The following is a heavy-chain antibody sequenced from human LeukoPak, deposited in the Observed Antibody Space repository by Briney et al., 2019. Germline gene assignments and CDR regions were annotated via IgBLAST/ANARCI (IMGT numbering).Heavy chain of an antibody. J-gene: IGHJ6*03. CDR3: ARDRSGTDCSTSTCYYYYYMEV. D-gene: IGHD2-2*01. CDR1: GGSISNYY. CDR2: IYTSGST. V-gene: IGHV4-4*07. Sequence: PSETLSLTCTVSGGSISNYYWSWLRQPAGKGLEWIGRIYTSGSTNYNPSLKSRVTMSIDTSKNQFSLRLNSVTAADTAVYYCARDRSGTDCSTSTCYYYYYMEVWGRGTTVTVS.